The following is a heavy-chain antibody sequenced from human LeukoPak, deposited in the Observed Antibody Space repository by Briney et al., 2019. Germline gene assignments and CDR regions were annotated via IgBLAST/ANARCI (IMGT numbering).Heavy chain of an antibody. CDR3: AKGEGYSYAQGAFDI. CDR2: ISGSGGSA. J-gene: IGHJ3*02. D-gene: IGHD5-18*01. CDR1: GFTFSSYA. Sequence: PGGSLRLSCAASGFTFSSYAMSWVRQAPGKGLEWVSAISGSGGSAYYADSVKGRFTISRGNSKNTLYLQMNSLRAEDTAVYYCAKGEGYSYAQGAFDIWGQGTMVTVSS. V-gene: IGHV3-23*01.